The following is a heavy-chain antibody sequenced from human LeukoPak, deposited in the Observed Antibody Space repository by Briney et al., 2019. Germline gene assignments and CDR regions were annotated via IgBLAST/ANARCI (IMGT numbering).Heavy chain of an antibody. CDR3: ARDWLIRGVVFGEGMDV. CDR2: IWYDGDDK. D-gene: IGHD3-10*01. CDR1: GFSFSPYG. Sequence: GGSLRLSCAASGFSFSPYGMHWIRQAPGQGLEWVARIWYDGDDKYYADSVKGRFTISRDDSQNTLYLQMNSLRAEDTAVYYCARDWLIRGVVFGEGMDVWGQGTTVTVSS. V-gene: IGHV3-33*01. J-gene: IGHJ6*02.